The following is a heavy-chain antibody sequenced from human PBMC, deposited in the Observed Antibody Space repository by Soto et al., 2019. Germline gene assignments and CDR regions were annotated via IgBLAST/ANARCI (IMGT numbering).Heavy chain of an antibody. V-gene: IGHV4-34*01. J-gene: IGHJ4*02. D-gene: IGHD2-15*01. CDR3: ARGRFRGYCSGGSCYRYYFDY. CDR1: GGSFSGYY. CDR2: INHSGST. Sequence: PSETLSLTCAVYGGSFSGYYWSWIRQPPGKGLEWIGEINHSGSTNYNPSLKIRVTISVDTSKNQFSLKLSSVTAADTAVYYCARGRFRGYCSGGSCYRYYFDYWGQGTLVTVSS.